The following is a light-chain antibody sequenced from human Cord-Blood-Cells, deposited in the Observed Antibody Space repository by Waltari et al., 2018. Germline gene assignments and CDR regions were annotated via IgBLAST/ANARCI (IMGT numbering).Light chain of an antibody. J-gene: IGKJ2*01. CDR3: QQLNSYPPT. CDR2: AAS. V-gene: IGKV1-9*01. CDR1: QGISSY. Sequence: IQLTQSPSSLSASVGDRVTITCRASQGISSYLAWYQQKPGKAPKLLIYAASTLQSGVPSRFSGSGSGTDFTLISSLQPEDFATYYCQQLNSYPPTFGQGTKLEIK.